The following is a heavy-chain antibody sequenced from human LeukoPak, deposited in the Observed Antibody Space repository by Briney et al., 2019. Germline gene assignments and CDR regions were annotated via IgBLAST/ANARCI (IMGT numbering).Heavy chain of an antibody. CDR3: ARDGGAGYFDY. Sequence: GASVKVSCKASGYTFTSYYMHWVRQAPGQGLEWMGIINPSGGSTSYARKFQGRATMTRDTSTSTVYMELSSLRSEDTAVYYCARDGGAGYFDYWGQGTLVTVSS. J-gene: IGHJ4*02. CDR1: GYTFTSYY. CDR2: INPSGGST. D-gene: IGHD3-10*01. V-gene: IGHV1-46*01.